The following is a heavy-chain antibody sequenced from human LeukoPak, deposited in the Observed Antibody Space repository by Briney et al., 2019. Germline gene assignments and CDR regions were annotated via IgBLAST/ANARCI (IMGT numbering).Heavy chain of an antibody. J-gene: IGHJ4*02. D-gene: IGHD2-2*01. Sequence: PGGSLRLSCAASGFTFSSYSMNWVRQAPGKGLEWVSSISSSSSYIYYADSVKGRFTISRDNAKNPLYLQMNSLRAEDTAVYYCARRYCSSTSCLIDYWGQGTLVTVSS. CDR3: ARRYCSSTSCLIDY. CDR2: ISSSSSYI. V-gene: IGHV3-21*01. CDR1: GFTFSSYS.